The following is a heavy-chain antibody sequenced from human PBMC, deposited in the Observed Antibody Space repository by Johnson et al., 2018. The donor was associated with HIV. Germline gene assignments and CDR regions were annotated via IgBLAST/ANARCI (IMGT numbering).Heavy chain of an antibody. Sequence: MPLVDPRGSFVQPGGSLRLSCAASGFPFSDYYMNWIRQAPGKGLEWVSYISSSGRRNYADSVKGRVTISRDNAKNSLYLQMNSLRAEDTAVYYCARDFTAVYCGGDCYAFDIWGQGTMVSVSS. CDR3: ARDFTAVYCGGDCYAFDI. CDR1: GFPFSDYY. D-gene: IGHD2-21*02. J-gene: IGHJ3*02. V-gene: IGHV3-11*04. CDR2: ISSSGRR.